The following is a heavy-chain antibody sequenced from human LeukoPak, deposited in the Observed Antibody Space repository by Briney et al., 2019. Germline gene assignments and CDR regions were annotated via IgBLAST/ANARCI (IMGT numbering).Heavy chain of an antibody. D-gene: IGHD3/OR15-3a*01. J-gene: IGHJ4*02. CDR3: ARDHWTGFDY. CDR1: GFTFSTYA. V-gene: IGHV3-53*01. Sequence: GGSLRLSCAASGFTFSTYAMCWVRQAPGKGLEWVSVIYSGGSTYYADSVKGRFTISRDNSKNTLYLQMNSLRAEDTAVYYCARDHWTGFDYWGQGTLVTVSS. CDR2: IYSGGST.